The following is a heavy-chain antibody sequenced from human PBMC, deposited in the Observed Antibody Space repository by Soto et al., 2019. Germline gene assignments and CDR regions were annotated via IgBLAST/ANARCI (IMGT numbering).Heavy chain of an antibody. CDR1: GFTFSSYA. Sequence: EVQLLESGGGLVQPGGSLRLSCAASGFTFSSYAMSWVRQAPEKGLEWVSTISGSGGSTYYADSVKGRFTISRDNSKNTLYLQRNSLRAEDTAVYYCAKDRGATGTTVRFDPWGQGTLVTVSS. J-gene: IGHJ5*02. D-gene: IGHD1-7*01. CDR2: ISGSGGST. V-gene: IGHV3-23*01. CDR3: AKDRGATGTTVRFDP.